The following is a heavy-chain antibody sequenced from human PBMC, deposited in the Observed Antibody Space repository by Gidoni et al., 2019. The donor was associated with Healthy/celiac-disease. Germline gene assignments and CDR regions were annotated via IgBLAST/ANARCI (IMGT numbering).Heavy chain of an antibody. D-gene: IGHD3-10*01. J-gene: IGHJ6*02. CDR3: ARGRMVRGVHYYYYGMDV. CDR2: IIPIFGTA. Sequence: QVQLVQSGAEVKTPESSVKVSFTASGGTFSSYAISWVRQAPGQGLEWMGWIIPIFGTANYAQKFQGRVTIPADEFTSTAYMELSSLRSEDTAVYYCARGRMVRGVHYYYYGMDVWGQGTTVTVSS. V-gene: IGHV1-69*01. CDR1: GGTFSSYA.